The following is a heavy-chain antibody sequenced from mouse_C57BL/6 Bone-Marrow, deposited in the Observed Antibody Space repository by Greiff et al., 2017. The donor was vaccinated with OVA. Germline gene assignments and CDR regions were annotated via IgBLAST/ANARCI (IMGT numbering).Heavy chain of an antibody. CDR3: ARSGGSFFSDY. J-gene: IGHJ2*01. D-gene: IGHD1-1*02. CDR2: IYPRSGNT. CDR1: GYTFTSYG. V-gene: IGHV1-81*01. Sequence: QVQLQQSGAELARPGASVKLSCKASGYTFTSYGISWVKQRTGQGLEWIGEIYPRSGNTYYNEKCKGKATLTSDKSSSTAYMELRSLTSEYSAVYFCARSGGSFFSDYWGQGTTLTVSS.